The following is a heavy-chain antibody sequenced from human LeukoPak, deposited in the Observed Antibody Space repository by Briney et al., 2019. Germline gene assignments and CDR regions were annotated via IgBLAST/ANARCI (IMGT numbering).Heavy chain of an antibody. CDR2: ISSSSSYI. CDR3: ARYLADIDDY. V-gene: IGHV3-21*01. Sequence: KAGGSLRLSCAASGFTFSSYSMNWVRQAPGKGLEWVSSISSSSSYIYYADSVKGRFTISRDNAKNSLYLQMNSPRAEDTAVYYCARYLADIDDYWGQGTLVTVSS. J-gene: IGHJ4*02. D-gene: IGHD2-15*01. CDR1: GFTFSSYS.